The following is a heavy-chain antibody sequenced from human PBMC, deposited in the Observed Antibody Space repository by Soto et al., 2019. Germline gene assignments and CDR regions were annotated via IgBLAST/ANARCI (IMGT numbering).Heavy chain of an antibody. CDR1: GFTFSSYG. CDR2: ISYDGSNK. J-gene: IGHJ4*02. D-gene: IGHD3-3*01. CDR3: ARTNYDFWSGYSPDY. V-gene: IGHV3-30*03. Sequence: GGSLRLSCAASGFTFSSYGMHWVRQAPGKGLEWVAVISYDGSNKYYADSVKGRFTISRDNSKNTLYLQMNSLRAEDTAVYYCARTNYDFWSGYSPDYWGQGTLVTVSS.